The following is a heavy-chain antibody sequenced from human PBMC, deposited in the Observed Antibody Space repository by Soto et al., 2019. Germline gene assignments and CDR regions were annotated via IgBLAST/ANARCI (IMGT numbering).Heavy chain of an antibody. CDR2: VYYAGST. CDR3: ARRTNYGDYSFDY. J-gene: IGHJ4*02. V-gene: IGHV4-39*02. Sequence: SETLSLTCTVSGGSISTDSHYWGWIRQPPGKGLEWIGSVYYAGSTYKNPSLHSRVTISVDTSKNHLSLKLNSVTAADTAVYYCARRTNYGDYSFDYWGQGTLVTVSS. CDR1: GGSISTDSHY. D-gene: IGHD4-17*01.